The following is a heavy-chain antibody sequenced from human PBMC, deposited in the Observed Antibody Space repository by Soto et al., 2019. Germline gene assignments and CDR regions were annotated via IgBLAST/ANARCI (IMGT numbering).Heavy chain of an antibody. CDR1: GGSISPFY. CDR2: LYYSGNT. J-gene: IGHJ4*02. Sequence: QVQLQESGPGVVKPSETLSLTCTVSGGSISPFYWSWVRQPPGKGLEWIGYLYYSGNTNYNPSLTSRVTISVDASKNPVSLRLTSVTAADTAVYYCARVGGVAARTFDYWGQGTVVTVSS. V-gene: IGHV4-59*01. CDR3: ARVGGVAARTFDY. D-gene: IGHD2-15*01.